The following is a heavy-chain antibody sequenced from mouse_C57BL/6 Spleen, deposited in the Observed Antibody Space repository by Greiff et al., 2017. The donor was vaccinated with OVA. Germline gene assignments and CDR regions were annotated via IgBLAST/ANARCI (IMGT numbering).Heavy chain of an antibody. CDR3: ARGAYYGSSSSWYFDV. V-gene: IGHV1-47*01. J-gene: IGHJ1*03. CDR2: FHPYNDDT. CDR1: GYTFTTYP. D-gene: IGHD1-1*01. Sequence: QVQLQQSGAELVKPGASVKMSCKASGYTFTTYPIEWMKQNHGKSLEWIGNFHPYNDDTKYNEKFKGKATLTVEKSSSTVYFELSRLTSDDPAVYYCARGAYYGSSSSWYFDVRGTGTTVTVSS.